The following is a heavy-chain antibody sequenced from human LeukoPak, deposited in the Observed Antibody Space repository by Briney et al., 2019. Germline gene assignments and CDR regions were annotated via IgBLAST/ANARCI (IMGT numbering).Heavy chain of an antibody. CDR1: GGSISSYH. D-gene: IGHD4-11*01. CDR2: IYYSGST. Sequence: SETLSLTCTVSGGSISSYHWSWIRQPPGKGLEWIGYIYYSGSTNYNPSLKGRVTISVDTSKNQFSLKLSSVTAADTAVYYCARLPPPGYGNYSDFDYWGQGTLVTVSS. V-gene: IGHV4-59*01. CDR3: ARLPPPGYGNYSDFDY. J-gene: IGHJ4*02.